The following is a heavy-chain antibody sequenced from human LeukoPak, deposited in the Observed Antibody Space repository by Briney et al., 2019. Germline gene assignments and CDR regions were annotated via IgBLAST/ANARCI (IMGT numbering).Heavy chain of an antibody. CDR3: ARPSTFYYYYMDV. V-gene: IGHV4-39*01. CDR1: GGSISSSRYY. D-gene: IGHD5/OR15-5a*01. Sequence: SETLSLTCTVSGGSISSSRYYWGWIRQPPGKGLEWIGSIYYSGNTYYGPSLKSRVTMSVDTSKNQFSLKLTSVTAADTAVYYCARPSTFYYYYMDVWGKGTTVTVSS. J-gene: IGHJ6*03. CDR2: IYYSGNT.